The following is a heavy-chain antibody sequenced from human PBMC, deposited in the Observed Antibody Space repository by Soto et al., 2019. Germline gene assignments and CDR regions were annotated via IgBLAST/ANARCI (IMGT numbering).Heavy chain of an antibody. CDR3: ARGGKYSTNGVCSFYGIDV. J-gene: IGHJ6*01. V-gene: IGHV1-18*01. CDR2: ISAYNGNT. D-gene: IGHD2-8*01. CDR1: GYTFTSYG. Sequence: QVQLVQSGAEVKKPGASVKVSCKPSGYTFTSYGISWVRQAPGQGLEWMGWISAYNGNTNYAQKFQGRVTMTTDTSTSTADMELRSLRPDDTAVYYCARGGKYSTNGVCSFYGIDVWGQEPRLSVSS.